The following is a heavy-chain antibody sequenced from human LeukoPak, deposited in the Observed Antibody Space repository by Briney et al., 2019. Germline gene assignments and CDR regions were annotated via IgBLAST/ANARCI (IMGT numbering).Heavy chain of an antibody. CDR1: GGSISSGGYS. CDR2: MYHSGST. Sequence: PSQTLSLTCAVSGGSISSGGYSWSWIRQPPGKGLEWIGYMYHSGSTYYNPSLKSRVTISVDRSKNQFSLKLSSVTAADTAVYYCARVSKKRGQNYYYYGMDVWGQGTTVTVSS. V-gene: IGHV4-30-2*01. CDR3: ARVSKKRGQNYYYYGMDV. D-gene: IGHD3/OR15-3a*01. J-gene: IGHJ6*02.